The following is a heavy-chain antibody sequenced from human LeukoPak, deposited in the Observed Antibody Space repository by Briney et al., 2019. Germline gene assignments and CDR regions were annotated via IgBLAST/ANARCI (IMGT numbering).Heavy chain of an antibody. CDR3: ARVGSGTTWSYFDY. CDR2: IKQDGSEK. V-gene: IGHV3-7*03. Sequence: PGGSLRLSCAASGFTFSSYWMSWVRQAPGKGLEWVANIKQDGSEKYYVDSVKGRFTISRDNAKNSLYLQMNSLRAEDTAVYYCARVGSGTTWSYFDYWGQGTLVTVSS. J-gene: IGHJ4*02. D-gene: IGHD1-7*01. CDR1: GFTFSSYW.